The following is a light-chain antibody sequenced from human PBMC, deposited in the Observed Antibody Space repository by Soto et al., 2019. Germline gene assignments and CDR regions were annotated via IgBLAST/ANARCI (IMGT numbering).Light chain of an antibody. J-gene: IGKJ4*01. Sequence: DIQMTQSPSSLSASVGDRVTITCRASQSISSYLNWYQQKPGKAPKLLIYAASSLQSGVPSRFSGSGSGTDFTLTIRSLQPEDFATYYCQQSYSTPLFGGGTKVEIK. V-gene: IGKV1-39*01. CDR3: QQSYSTPL. CDR1: QSISSY. CDR2: AAS.